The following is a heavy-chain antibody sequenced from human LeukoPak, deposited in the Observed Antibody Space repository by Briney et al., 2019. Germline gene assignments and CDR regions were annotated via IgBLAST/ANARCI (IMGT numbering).Heavy chain of an antibody. V-gene: IGHV3-30*02. CDR3: AKDKENLDYFDY. CDR2: IRYDGTNK. CDR1: GFTFSSYA. J-gene: IGHJ4*02. Sequence: PGGSLRLSCAASGFTFSSYAMHWVRQAPGKGLEWVAFIRYDGTNKYYADSVKGRFTISRDNSKSTLYLRMNSLRAEDTAVYYCAKDKENLDYFDYWGQGTLVTVSS.